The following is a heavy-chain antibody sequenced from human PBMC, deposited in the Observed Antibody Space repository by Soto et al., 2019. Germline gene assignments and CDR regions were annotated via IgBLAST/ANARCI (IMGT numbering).Heavy chain of an antibody. CDR1: GDSMTTIGYY. J-gene: IGHJ4*02. Sequence: TLSLTCSVSGDSMTTIGYYWSWFRQHPGKGLEWIGYIYHTGSTYYNPSLKSRVTISLDTSKQQFSPNLTSVTAADTAVYYCSRLRDTYFFDSWGQGTLVTVSS. CDR3: SRLRDTYFFDS. D-gene: IGHD3-10*01. V-gene: IGHV4-31*03. CDR2: IYHTGST.